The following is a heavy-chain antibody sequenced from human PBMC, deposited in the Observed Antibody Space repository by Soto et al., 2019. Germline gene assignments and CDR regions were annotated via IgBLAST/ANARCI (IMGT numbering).Heavy chain of an antibody. CDR1: GYTFTSYG. V-gene: IGHV1-18*01. D-gene: IGHD3-9*01. J-gene: IGHJ4*02. CDR2: ISAYNGNT. Sequence: QVQLVQSGAEVKKPGASVKVSCKASGYTFTSYGISWVRQAPGQGLEWMGWISAYNGNTNYAERFQGRVTMTTDTSTSTAYMELRSLRSDDTALYYCATYYDILTGYYSFEYWGQGTLVTVSS. CDR3: ATYYDILTGYYSFEY.